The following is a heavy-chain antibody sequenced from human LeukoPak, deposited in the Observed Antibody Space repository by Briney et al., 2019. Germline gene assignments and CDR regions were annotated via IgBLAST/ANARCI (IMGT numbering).Heavy chain of an antibody. D-gene: IGHD4-23*01. CDR2: ISGSGSTK. CDR1: GFTFSRFE. J-gene: IGHJ4*02. V-gene: IGHV3-48*03. CDR3: ARDYGGVMFDS. Sequence: TGGSLRLSCAASGFTFSRFEMNWVRQGPGKGLEWVSYISGSGSTKYYAETAKGRFTISRDNGKNSLYLRMNSLRAEDTAVYYCARDYGGVMFDSWGQGTLVTVSS.